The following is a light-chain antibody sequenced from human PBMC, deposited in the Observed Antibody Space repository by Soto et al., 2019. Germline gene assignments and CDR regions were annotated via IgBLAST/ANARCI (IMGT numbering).Light chain of an antibody. Sequence: DFQMTQSPSTLSASVGDRVTITCRASQSISDWLAWYQQKPGKAPNLLIYKASSLESGVPSRFSGSGSGTEFTLTISSVQPDDFAAYYCQQYKSDPYTFGQGTKLEIK. J-gene: IGKJ2*01. CDR2: KAS. V-gene: IGKV1-5*03. CDR3: QQYKSDPYT. CDR1: QSISDW.